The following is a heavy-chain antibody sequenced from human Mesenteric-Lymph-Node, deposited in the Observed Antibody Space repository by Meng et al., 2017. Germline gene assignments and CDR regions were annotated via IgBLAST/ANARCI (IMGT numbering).Heavy chain of an antibody. V-gene: IGHV3-49*04. J-gene: IGHJ4*02. CDR1: GFTIGDYA. CDR2: IRSKGYGGAT. CDR3: ARAPDFRSDSSEYYFDF. D-gene: IGHD3-3*01. Sequence: GESLKISCIVSGFTIGDYAMNWARQAPGKGLEWVGFIRSKGYGGATQYAASVKDRFTISRDDSKSIAYLQMDSLKSEDTGVYYCARAPDFRSDSSEYYFDFWGQGTLVTVSS.